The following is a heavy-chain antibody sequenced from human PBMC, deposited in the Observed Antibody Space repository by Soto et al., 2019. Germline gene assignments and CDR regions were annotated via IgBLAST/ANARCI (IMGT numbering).Heavy chain of an antibody. CDR2: ISGSGGST. Sequence: GGSLILSCAASGFTFSSYAMSWVRQAPGKGLEWVSAISGSGGSTYYADSVKGRFTISRDNSKNTLYLQMNSLRAEDTAVYYCAKVHVYYDSSGPDYWGQGTLVTVSS. CDR1: GFTFSSYA. J-gene: IGHJ4*02. V-gene: IGHV3-23*01. D-gene: IGHD3-22*01. CDR3: AKVHVYYDSSGPDY.